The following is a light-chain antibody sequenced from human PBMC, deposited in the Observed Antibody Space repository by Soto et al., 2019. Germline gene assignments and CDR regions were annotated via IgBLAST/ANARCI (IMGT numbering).Light chain of an antibody. CDR3: QQYNSYST. J-gene: IGKJ1*01. CDR1: QSISNS. Sequence: DIQMTQSPSALSASFGYRFTISFRASQSISNSLNWYQKKPGKAPKLLIYKASSLESGVPSRFSGSGSGTEFTLTISSLQPDDFATYYCQQYNSYSTFGQGTKVDIK. V-gene: IGKV1-5*03. CDR2: KAS.